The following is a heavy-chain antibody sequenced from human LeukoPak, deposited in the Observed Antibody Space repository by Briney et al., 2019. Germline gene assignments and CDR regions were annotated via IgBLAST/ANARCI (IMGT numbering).Heavy chain of an antibody. Sequence: GASVKVSCKASGYTFTGYYMHWVRQAPGQGLEWMGWINPNSGGTNYAQKFQGRVTMTRDTSISTAYMELSRLRSDDTAVYYCARDRRGPRDCSSTSCYKGQYFQHWGQGTLVTVSS. D-gene: IGHD2-2*02. CDR1: GYTFTGYY. CDR2: INPNSGGT. CDR3: ARDRRGPRDCSSTSCYKGQYFQH. J-gene: IGHJ1*01. V-gene: IGHV1-2*02.